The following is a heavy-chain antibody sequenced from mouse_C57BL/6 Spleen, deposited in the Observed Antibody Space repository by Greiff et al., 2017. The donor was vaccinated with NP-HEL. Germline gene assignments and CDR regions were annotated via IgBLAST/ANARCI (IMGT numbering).Heavy chain of an antibody. CDR1: GYSFTGYY. V-gene: IGHV1-42*01. J-gene: IGHJ2*01. Sequence: VQLQQSGPDLVKPGASVKISCKASGYSFTGYYMNWVKQTPEKSLEWIGDINPSTGGTTYNQKVKARVTLTVDKSSSTVYMQLKSLTSEDSAVYYCARDEHGYGFDYWGQGTTLTVSS. CDR2: INPSTGGT. CDR3: ARDEHGYGFDY. D-gene: IGHD2-2*01.